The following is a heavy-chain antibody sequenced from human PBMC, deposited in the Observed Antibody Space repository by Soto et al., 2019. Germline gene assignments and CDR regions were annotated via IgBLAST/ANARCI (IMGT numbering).Heavy chain of an antibody. CDR1: GGSFSGYY. CDR3: ARGRLPYGSGSYSYFDY. Sequence: ASETLSLTCAVYGGSFSGYYWSWIRQPPGKGLEWIGEINHSGSTNYNPSLKSRVTISVDASKNQFSLKLSSVTAADTAVYYCARGRLPYGSGSYSYFDYWGQGTLVTVSS. CDR2: INHSGST. J-gene: IGHJ4*02. D-gene: IGHD3-10*01. V-gene: IGHV4-34*01.